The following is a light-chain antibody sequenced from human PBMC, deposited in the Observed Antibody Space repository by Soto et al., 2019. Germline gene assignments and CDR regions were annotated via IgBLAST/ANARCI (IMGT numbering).Light chain of an antibody. CDR2: DAS. Sequence: IALTQSPGTLSLSPGESATRSCRASQSVSSSYLAWYQQKPGQAPRLLIYDASNRATGIPARFSGSGSGTDFTLSTSNLEPEDFAVYYCQQRSNWPANFGQGTRLEIK. CDR3: QQRSNWPAN. J-gene: IGKJ5*01. CDR1: QSVSSSY. V-gene: IGKV3D-20*02.